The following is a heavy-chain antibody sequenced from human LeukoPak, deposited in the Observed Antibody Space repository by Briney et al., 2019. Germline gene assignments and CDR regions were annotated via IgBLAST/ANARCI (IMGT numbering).Heavy chain of an antibody. J-gene: IGHJ4*02. CDR1: GGSISSGDYY. D-gene: IGHD5-24*01. V-gene: IGHV4-30-4*01. CDR2: IYYSGST. CDR3: ARSRDGYNSRDFDY. Sequence: PSETLSLTCTVSGGSISSGDYYWSWIRQPPGKGLEWIGYIYYSGSTNYNPSLKSRVTISVDTSKNQFSLKLSSVTAADTAVYYCARSRDGYNSRDFDYWGQGTLVTVSS.